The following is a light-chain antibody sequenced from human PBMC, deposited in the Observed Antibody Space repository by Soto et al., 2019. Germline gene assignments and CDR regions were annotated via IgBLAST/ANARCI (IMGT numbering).Light chain of an antibody. CDR3: QQYNSYLDT. J-gene: IGKJ1*01. CDR1: QTISSW. Sequence: DLQVTQSPSTRAAAVGDRVTSTCRASQTISSWLAWYQQKPGKAPKLLIYDASSLESGVPSRFSGSGSGTEFTLTISSLQPDDFATYYCQQYNSYLDTFGQGTKVDI. V-gene: IGKV1-5*01. CDR2: DAS.